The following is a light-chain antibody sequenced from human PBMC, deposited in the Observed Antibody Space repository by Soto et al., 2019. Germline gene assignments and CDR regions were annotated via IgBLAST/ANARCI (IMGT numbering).Light chain of an antibody. Sequence: QSVLTQPASVSGSPGQSITISCRGTGSDVGGYYLVSWYQHHPDKAPKLVIYEGTKRPSGVSSRFSGSKSGNTASLTITGLQAEDEADYYCCSYADRDTYVVFGGGTKLAVL. J-gene: IGLJ2*01. CDR3: CSYADRDTYVV. V-gene: IGLV2-23*01. CDR2: EGT. CDR1: GSDVGGYYL.